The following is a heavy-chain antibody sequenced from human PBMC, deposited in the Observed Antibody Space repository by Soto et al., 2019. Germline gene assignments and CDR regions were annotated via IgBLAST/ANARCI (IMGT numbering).Heavy chain of an antibody. Sequence: EVQLLESGGGLVQPGGSLRLSCAASGFTFSSYAMSWVRQAPGKGLEWVSTMSGSGGSTYYADSVKGRFTISRVNSKNTLYLQMNSLRAEDTAVYFCARSSMVRGVSDAFDIWGQGTMVTVSS. J-gene: IGHJ3*02. D-gene: IGHD3-10*01. CDR1: GFTFSSYA. CDR2: MSGSGGST. CDR3: ARSSMVRGVSDAFDI. V-gene: IGHV3-23*01.